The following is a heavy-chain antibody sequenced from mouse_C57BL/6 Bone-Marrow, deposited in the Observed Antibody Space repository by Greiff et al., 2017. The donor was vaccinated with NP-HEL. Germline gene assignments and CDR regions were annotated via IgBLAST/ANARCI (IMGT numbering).Heavy chain of an antibody. V-gene: IGHV1-82*01. CDR2: IYPGDGDT. J-gene: IGHJ4*01. D-gene: IGHD2-4*01. CDR3: ARRRLRRYYAMDY. Sequence: QVQLQQSGPELVKPGASVKISCKASGYAFSSSWMNWVKQRPGKGLEWIGRIYPGDGDTNYNGKFKGKATLTADKSSSTAYMQLSSLTSEDSAVYFCARRRLRRYYAMDYWGQGTSVTVSS. CDR1: GYAFSSSW.